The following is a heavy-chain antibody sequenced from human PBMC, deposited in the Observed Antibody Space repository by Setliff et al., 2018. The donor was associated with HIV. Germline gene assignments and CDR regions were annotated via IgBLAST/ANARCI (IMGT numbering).Heavy chain of an antibody. CDR1: GYTFTGYY. CDR3: ATWGGSPDGYFYYYMDV. D-gene: IGHD1-26*01. CDR2: VNPSSGGT. J-gene: IGHJ6*03. V-gene: IGHV1-2*06. Sequence: GASVKVSCKASGYTFTGYYIHWVRRAPGQGLEWMGRVNPSSGGTNYAPKFQGRVTMTRDKSISTAYMELSRLRSDDTAVYYCATWGGSPDGYFYYYMDVWGKGTTGTVSS.